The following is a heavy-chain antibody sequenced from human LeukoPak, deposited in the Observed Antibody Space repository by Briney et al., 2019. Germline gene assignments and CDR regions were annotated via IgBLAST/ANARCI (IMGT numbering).Heavy chain of an antibody. V-gene: IGHV3-30*02. CDR2: IRLDGSEK. CDR1: GFSLSSYG. J-gene: IGHJ4*02. CDR3: AKDVIAVAGNFDY. D-gene: IGHD6-19*01. Sequence: GGSLRLSCVASGFSLSSYGMHWVRRAPGKGLEWMTFIRLDGSEKYYADSVKGRFTISRDYSKNTLFLQMSSLRPEDTAVYYCAKDVIAVAGNFDYWGQGTLVTVSS.